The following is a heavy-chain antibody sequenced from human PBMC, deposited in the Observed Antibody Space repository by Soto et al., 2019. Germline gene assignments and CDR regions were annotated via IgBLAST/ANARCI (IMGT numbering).Heavy chain of an antibody. CDR2: NILSGST. CDR1: GGSFSGYY. J-gene: IGHJ6*02. Sequence: SETLSLTCAVYGGSFSGYYWSWIRQPPGKGLEWIGENILSGSTNYNPSLKSRVTISVDTSKNQFSLKLSFVTAADTAVYYCAGQGVRYCSSTSCPVNYYYYYGMDVWGQGTTVTVSS. V-gene: IGHV4-34*12. D-gene: IGHD2-2*01. CDR3: AGQGVRYCSSTSCPVNYYYYYGMDV.